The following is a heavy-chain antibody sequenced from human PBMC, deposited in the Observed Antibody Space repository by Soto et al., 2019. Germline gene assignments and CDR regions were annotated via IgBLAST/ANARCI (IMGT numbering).Heavy chain of an antibody. CDR1: GGSVRSSTYY. J-gene: IGHJ4*02. CDR2: IYYSGST. D-gene: IGHD2-8*02. V-gene: IGHV4-39*07. Sequence: SETRSLTCTVSGGSVRSSTYYWGWIRQSPGKGLEWIGSIYYSGSTNYNPSLKSRVTISVDTSKDQFSLKLTSVTAADTAVYYCARDKITGLFDYWGQGTLVTVSS. CDR3: ARDKITGLFDY.